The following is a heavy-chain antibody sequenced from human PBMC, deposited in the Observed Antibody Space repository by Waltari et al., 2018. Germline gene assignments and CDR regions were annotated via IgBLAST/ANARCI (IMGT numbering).Heavy chain of an antibody. Sequence: QVQLVQSGAEVKKPGASVKDSRKVSGYTTPELHMHWVRQSLGKGLEGMGGFDPEDGETIYAQKFQGRVTMTEDTSTDTAYMELSSLRSEDTAVYYCATENPKYYDFWSGYYYWGQGTLVTVSS. D-gene: IGHD3-3*01. V-gene: IGHV1-24*01. CDR3: ATENPKYYDFWSGYYY. J-gene: IGHJ4*02. CDR2: FDPEDGET. CDR1: GYTTPELH.